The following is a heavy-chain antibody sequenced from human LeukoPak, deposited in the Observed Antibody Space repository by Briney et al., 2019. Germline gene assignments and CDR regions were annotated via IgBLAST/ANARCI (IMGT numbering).Heavy chain of an antibody. Sequence: QSGGSLRLSCAASGFTVSSNYMTWVRQAPGKGLEWVANIKQDGSEKYYVDSVKGRFTISRDNAKSSVYLQMNSLRAEDTAAYYCAREVGYNDGSGPNWFDPWGQGTLVTVSS. CDR3: AREVGYNDGSGPNWFDP. D-gene: IGHD3-22*01. CDR2: IKQDGSEK. CDR1: GFTVSSNY. V-gene: IGHV3-7*01. J-gene: IGHJ5*02.